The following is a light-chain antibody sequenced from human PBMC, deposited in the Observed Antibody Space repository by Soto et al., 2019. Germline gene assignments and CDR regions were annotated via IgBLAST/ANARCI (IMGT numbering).Light chain of an antibody. Sequence: EAVLTQSPATLSLSPGERATLSCRASQSVGKFLAWYQQKSGQAPRLLIYDISNRATGIPARFSGSGSGTDFTLTISSLEPEDFAVYYCQQRRNWPPIFTFGPGTTVYIK. CDR1: QSVGKF. CDR3: QQRRNWPPIFT. V-gene: IGKV3-11*01. CDR2: DIS. J-gene: IGKJ3*01.